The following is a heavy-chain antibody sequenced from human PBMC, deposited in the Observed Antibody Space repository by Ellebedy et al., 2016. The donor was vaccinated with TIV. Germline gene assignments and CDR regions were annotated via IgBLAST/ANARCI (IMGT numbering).Heavy chain of an antibody. CDR3: VRDRDYVVDY. Sequence: GGSLRLXXAASGFTFSSYWMHWVRQAPGNGLVWVSRIIRDGSTTSYADSVKGRFTISRDNGKNTLYLQMNSLRAEDTAVYYCVRDRDYVVDYWGQGTLVTVSS. V-gene: IGHV3-74*01. CDR2: IIRDGSTT. CDR1: GFTFSSYW. D-gene: IGHD4-17*01. J-gene: IGHJ4*02.